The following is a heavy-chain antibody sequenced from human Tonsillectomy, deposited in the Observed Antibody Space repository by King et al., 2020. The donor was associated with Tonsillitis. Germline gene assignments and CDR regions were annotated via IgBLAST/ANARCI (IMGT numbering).Heavy chain of an antibody. Sequence: VQLVESGGGLVKPGGSLRLSCAASGFTFSDYYMSWIRQAPGKGLEWLSYISSGGSTIYYADSVKGRFTISRDNAKNSLYLQMNSLRAEDTAVYYCTGGPGIAMAALLHWFDPWGQGTLVTVSS. V-gene: IGHV3-11*01. CDR3: TGGPGIAMAALLHWFDP. CDR2: ISSGGSTI. J-gene: IGHJ5*02. CDR1: GFTFSDYY. D-gene: IGHD6-19*01.